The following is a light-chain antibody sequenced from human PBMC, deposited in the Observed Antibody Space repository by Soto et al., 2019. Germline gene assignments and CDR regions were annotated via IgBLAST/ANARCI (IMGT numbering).Light chain of an antibody. Sequence: QSVLTQPPSVSAAPGQKVSISCSGSSSNIGSNFVSWYQHLPGTAPKLLIYDNDKRPSGIPDRFSASKSGTSATLGITGLQTGDEADYYCGAWDSSLSAGVFGGGTKLTVL. J-gene: IGLJ2*01. CDR2: DND. V-gene: IGLV1-51*01. CDR1: SSNIGSNF. CDR3: GAWDSSLSAGV.